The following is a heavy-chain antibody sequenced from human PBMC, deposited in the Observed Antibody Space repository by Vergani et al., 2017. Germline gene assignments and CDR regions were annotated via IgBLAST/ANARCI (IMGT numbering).Heavy chain of an antibody. D-gene: IGHD1-1*01. CDR3: ATKSCGTPGCQIGYFRE. CDR2: MRSRDFGGTT. Sequence: EVHLVESGGGLVQPGRSLRLSCTGSGFTFGDHAMSWVRQAPGKGLEWVGFMRSRDFGGTTEYTEYAASVRDRFVFSRDDSKSIAYLQMDSLKTEDTAVYYCATKSCGTPGCQIGYFREWGQGTLVTVSS. CDR1: GFTFGDHA. V-gene: IGHV3-49*04. J-gene: IGHJ1*01.